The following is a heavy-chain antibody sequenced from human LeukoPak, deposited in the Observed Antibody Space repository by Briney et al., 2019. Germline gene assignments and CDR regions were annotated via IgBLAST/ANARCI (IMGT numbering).Heavy chain of an antibody. D-gene: IGHD6-19*01. CDR2: ISGSGGST. J-gene: IGHJ4*02. Sequence: PGGSLRLSCAASGFTFSSYAMSWVRQAPGKGLECVSAISGSGGSTYYADSVKGRFTISRDNSKNTLYLQMNSLRAEDTAVYYCAKFPSYSSGWSDYWGQGTLVTVSS. CDR1: GFTFSSYA. CDR3: AKFPSYSSGWSDY. V-gene: IGHV3-23*01.